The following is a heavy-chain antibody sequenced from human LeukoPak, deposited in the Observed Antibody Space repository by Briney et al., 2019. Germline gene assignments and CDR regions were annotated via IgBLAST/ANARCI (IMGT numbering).Heavy chain of an antibody. Sequence: SETLSLTCTVSGGSITSSSHYWGWIRQPPGKGLEWIGSIYYSGSTYYNPSLKSRVTISVDTSKNQFSLKLSSVTAADTAVYYCARHDRPIAAAGTDYWGQGTLVTVSS. V-gene: IGHV4-39*01. J-gene: IGHJ4*02. CDR1: GGSITSSSHY. CDR3: ARHDRPIAAAGTDY. D-gene: IGHD6-13*01. CDR2: IYYSGST.